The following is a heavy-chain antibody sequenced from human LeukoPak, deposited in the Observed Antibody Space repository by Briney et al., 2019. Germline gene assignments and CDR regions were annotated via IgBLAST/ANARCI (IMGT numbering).Heavy chain of an antibody. J-gene: IGHJ3*02. CDR3: AKGSDYDSSGNDAFDI. V-gene: IGHV3-30*02. Sequence: SCAAXXFTXSSYGIHWVRQAPGKGVEWVAFIRYDGSEKNYEDSVKGRFTISRDNSKKTLYLQMNSLRAEDTAVYYCAKGSDYDSSGNDAFDIWGQGTMVTVSS. D-gene: IGHD3-22*01. CDR2: IRYDGSEK. CDR1: XFTXSSYG.